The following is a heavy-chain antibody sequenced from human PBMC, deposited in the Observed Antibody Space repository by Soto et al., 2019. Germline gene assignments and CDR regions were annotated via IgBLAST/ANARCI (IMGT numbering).Heavy chain of an antibody. CDR1: GYSFTSYW. Sequence: AESVIISCQVSGYSFTSYWIGSVLQMPGKGLEWMGIIYAGDSYTRYSPSSQGQVTISADKSISNAHLQWSSLKASDTAMYYCARFYYDSSGSLWGQGTMVTVSS. D-gene: IGHD3-22*01. CDR2: IYAGDSYT. V-gene: IGHV5-51*01. CDR3: ARFYYDSSGSL. J-gene: IGHJ4*02.